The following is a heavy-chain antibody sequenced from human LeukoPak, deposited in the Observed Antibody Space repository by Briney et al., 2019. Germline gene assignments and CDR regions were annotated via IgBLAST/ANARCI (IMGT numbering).Heavy chain of an antibody. Sequence: RAGGSLRLSCTASGFSFSGHWMHWARQLPGKGLVWVSRISPTGSTTSYADSVKGRSTVSRDNAKNTLYLQVNNLRAEDTAVYYCARGPNSNWSGLDFWGQGTLLTVSS. CDR3: ARGPNSNWSGLDF. J-gene: IGHJ4*02. D-gene: IGHD6-6*01. CDR1: GFSFSGHW. V-gene: IGHV3-74*01. CDR2: ISPTGSTT.